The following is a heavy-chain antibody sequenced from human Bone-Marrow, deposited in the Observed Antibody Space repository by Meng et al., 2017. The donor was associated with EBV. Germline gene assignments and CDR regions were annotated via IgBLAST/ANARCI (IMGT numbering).Heavy chain of an antibody. J-gene: IGHJ4*02. V-gene: IGHV4-39*02. CDR1: GGSISSSSYY. CDR3: AREDGSGSTFDY. D-gene: IGHD3-10*01. CDR2: IYYSGST. Sequence: LKELGPGLVNPSATLSLTCDVSGGSISSSSYYWGWIRQPPGKGLEWIGSIYYSGSTYYNPSLKSRVTISVDTSKNQFSLKLSSVTATDTAVYYCAREDGSGSTFDYWGQGTLVTVSS.